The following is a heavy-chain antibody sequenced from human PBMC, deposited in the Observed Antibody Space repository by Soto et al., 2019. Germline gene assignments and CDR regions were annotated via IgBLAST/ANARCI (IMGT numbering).Heavy chain of an antibody. D-gene: IGHD2-2*01. Sequence: GGSLRLSCAASGFTFSSYSMNWVRQAPGKGLEWVSSISSSSSYIYYADSVKGRFTISRDNAKNSLYLQMNSLRAEDTAVYYCARGWCSSTSCYLGYFDYWGQGTLVTVS. CDR1: GFTFSSYS. CDR3: ARGWCSSTSCYLGYFDY. J-gene: IGHJ4*02. V-gene: IGHV3-21*01. CDR2: ISSSSSYI.